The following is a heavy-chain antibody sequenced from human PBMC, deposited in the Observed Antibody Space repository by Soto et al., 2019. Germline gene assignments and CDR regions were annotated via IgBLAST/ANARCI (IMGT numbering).Heavy chain of an antibody. CDR1: GGSVSSGSYY. CDR2: IYYSGST. V-gene: IGHV4-61*01. Sequence: PSETLSLTCTVSGGSVSSGSYYWSWIRQPPGKGLEWIGYIYYSGSTNYNPSLKSRVTISVDTSKNQFSLKLSSVTAADTAVYSCAGGKLRLGELSLFDYWGQGTMVTVSS. CDR3: AGGKLRLGELSLFDY. J-gene: IGHJ4*02. D-gene: IGHD3-16*02.